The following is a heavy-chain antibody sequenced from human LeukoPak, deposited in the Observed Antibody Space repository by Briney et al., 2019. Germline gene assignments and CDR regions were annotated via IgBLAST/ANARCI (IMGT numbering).Heavy chain of an antibody. CDR2: INHSGST. J-gene: IGHJ3*02. Sequence: PSETLSLTCAVYGGSFSGYYWSWIRQPPGKGLEWIGEINHSGSTNYNPSLKSRVTISVDTSKNQFSLKLSSVTAADTAVYYCARGQNYYDRSRAFDIWGQGTMVTVSS. V-gene: IGHV4-34*01. CDR1: GGSFSGYY. D-gene: IGHD3-22*01. CDR3: ARGQNYYDRSRAFDI.